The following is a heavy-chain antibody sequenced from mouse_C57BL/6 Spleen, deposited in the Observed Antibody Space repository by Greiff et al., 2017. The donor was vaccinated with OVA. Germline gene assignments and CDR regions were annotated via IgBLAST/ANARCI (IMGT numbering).Heavy chain of an antibody. Sequence: EVQLVESGPGLVKPSQSLSLTCSVTGYSITSGYYWNWIRQFPGNKLEWMGYISYDGSNNYNPSLKNRISITRDTSKNQFFLKLNSVTTEDTATYYCARIYDWYFDVWGTGTTVTVSS. D-gene: IGHD2-3*01. CDR3: ARIYDWYFDV. CDR2: ISYDGSN. J-gene: IGHJ1*03. V-gene: IGHV3-6*01. CDR1: GYSITSGYY.